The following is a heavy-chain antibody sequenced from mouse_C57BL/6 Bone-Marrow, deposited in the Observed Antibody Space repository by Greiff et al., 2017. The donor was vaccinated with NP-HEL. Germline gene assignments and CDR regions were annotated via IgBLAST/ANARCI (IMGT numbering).Heavy chain of an antibody. J-gene: IGHJ4*01. V-gene: IGHV5-17*01. D-gene: IGHD1-1*01. CDR3: ARQGTVAMDY. CDR1: GFTFSDYG. Sequence: DVKLVESGGGLVKPGGSLKLSCAASGFTFSDYGMHWVRQAPEKGLEWVAYIRSGSSTIYYADTVKGRFTISRDNAKNTLFLQMTSLRSEDTAMYYCARQGTVAMDYWGQGTSVTVSS. CDR2: IRSGSSTI.